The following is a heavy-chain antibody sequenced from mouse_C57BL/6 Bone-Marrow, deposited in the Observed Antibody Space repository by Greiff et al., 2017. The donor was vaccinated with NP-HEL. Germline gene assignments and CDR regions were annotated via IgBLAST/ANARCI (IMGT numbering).Heavy chain of an antibody. D-gene: IGHD1-1*01. CDR3: ASPNYYGSSYEFAY. CDR2: INPNNGGT. V-gene: IGHV1-22*01. Sequence: VQLQQSGPELVKPGASVKMSCKASGYTFTDYNMHWVKQSHGKSLEWIGYINPNNGGTSYNQKFKGKATLTVNKSSSTAYMELRSLTSEDSAVYYCASPNYYGSSYEFAYWGQGTLVTVSA. CDR1: GYTFTDYN. J-gene: IGHJ3*01.